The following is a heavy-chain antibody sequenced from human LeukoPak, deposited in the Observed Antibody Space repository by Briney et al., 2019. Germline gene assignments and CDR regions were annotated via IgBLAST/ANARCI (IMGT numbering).Heavy chain of an antibody. V-gene: IGHV1-69*13. J-gene: IGHJ4*02. CDR2: IIPIFGTA. D-gene: IGHD2-8*01. Sequence: SVKVSSKAPGGTFSSYAISWVRQAPGQGLEWMGGIIPIFGTANYAQKFQGRVTITADESTSTAYMELSSLRSEDTAVYYCARDCTNGVCYLGYWGQGTLVTVSS. CDR3: ARDCTNGVCYLGY. CDR1: GGTFSSYA.